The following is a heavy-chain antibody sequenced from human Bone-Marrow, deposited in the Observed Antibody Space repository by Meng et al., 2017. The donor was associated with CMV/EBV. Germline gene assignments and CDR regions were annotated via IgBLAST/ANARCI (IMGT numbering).Heavy chain of an antibody. D-gene: IGHD3-22*01. CDR3: ARERYDSSGYYLFDY. Sequence: GESLKISCAASGFTFSSYSMNWVRQAPGKGLEWVSSISSSSSYIYYADSVKGRFTISRDNAKNSLYLQMNSLRAEDTAVYYCARERYDSSGYYLFDYWGQGTLVTVSS. CDR2: ISSSSSYI. CDR1: GFTFSSYS. V-gene: IGHV3-21*01. J-gene: IGHJ4*02.